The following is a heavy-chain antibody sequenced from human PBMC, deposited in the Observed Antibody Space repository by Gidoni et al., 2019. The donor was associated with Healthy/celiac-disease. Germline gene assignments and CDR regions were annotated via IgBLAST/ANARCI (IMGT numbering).Heavy chain of an antibody. CDR1: GFTFSSYS. J-gene: IGHJ4*02. D-gene: IGHD2-21*01. Sequence: EVQLVESGGGLVKPGGSLRLSFAASGFTFSSYSMNWVRQAPGKGLEWVSSISSSSSYIYYADSVKGRFTISRDNAKNSLYLQMNSLRAEDTAVYYCARDRIRGGDYDYWGQGTLVTVSS. V-gene: IGHV3-21*01. CDR2: ISSSSSYI. CDR3: ARDRIRGGDYDY.